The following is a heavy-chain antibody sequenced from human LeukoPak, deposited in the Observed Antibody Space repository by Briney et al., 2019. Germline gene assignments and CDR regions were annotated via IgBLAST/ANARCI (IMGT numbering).Heavy chain of an antibody. Sequence: GRSLRLSCAASGFTFSSYAMHWVRQAPGKGLEWVAVILYDGSNKYYADSVKGRFTISRDNSKNTLYLQMNSLRAEDTAVYYCASSIAAAGKLDHWGQGTLVTVSS. CDR3: ASSIAAAGKLDH. V-gene: IGHV3-30*04. J-gene: IGHJ4*02. CDR1: GFTFSSYA. D-gene: IGHD6-13*01. CDR2: ILYDGSNK.